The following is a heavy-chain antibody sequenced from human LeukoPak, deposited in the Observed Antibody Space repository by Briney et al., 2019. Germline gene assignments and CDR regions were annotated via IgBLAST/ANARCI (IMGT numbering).Heavy chain of an antibody. CDR1: DASISGHY. V-gene: IGHV4-59*11. Sequence: NTSETLSLTCTVSDASISGHYLTWIRQPPGKGLEWIGYISYIGSTNYNPSLKSRVTISVDTSKNQFSVKLSSVTAADTAVYYCARDKISINAFDMWGQGTMVTVSS. CDR3: ARDKISINAFDM. D-gene: IGHD1-14*01. J-gene: IGHJ3*02. CDR2: ISYIGST.